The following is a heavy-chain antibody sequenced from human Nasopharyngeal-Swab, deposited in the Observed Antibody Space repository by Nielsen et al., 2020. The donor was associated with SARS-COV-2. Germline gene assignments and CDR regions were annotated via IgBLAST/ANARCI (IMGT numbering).Heavy chain of an antibody. D-gene: IGHD3-22*01. J-gene: IGHJ4*02. Sequence: SETLSLTCTVSGASISSYYWSWIRQPPGKGLEWIGYIYYSGSTNYNPSLKSRVTISVDTSKNQFSLKLSSVTAADTAVYYCARDRKAYYDSSGFDYWGQGTLVTVSS. CDR2: IYYSGST. CDR3: ARDRKAYYDSSGFDY. CDR1: GASISSYY. V-gene: IGHV4-59*13.